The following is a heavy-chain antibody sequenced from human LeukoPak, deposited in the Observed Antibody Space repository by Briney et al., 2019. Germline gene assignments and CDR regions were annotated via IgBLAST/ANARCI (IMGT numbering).Heavy chain of an antibody. Sequence: PSETLSLTCTVSGGSISSGSYYWSWIRQPAGKGLEWIGRIYTSGSTNYNPSLKSRVTISVDTSKNQFSLKLSSVTAADTAVYYCARDKRSSSTYYYDSSGFDYWGQGTLVTVSS. D-gene: IGHD3-22*01. CDR3: ARDKRSSSTYYYDSSGFDY. V-gene: IGHV4-61*02. CDR2: IYTSGST. J-gene: IGHJ4*02. CDR1: GGSISSGSYY.